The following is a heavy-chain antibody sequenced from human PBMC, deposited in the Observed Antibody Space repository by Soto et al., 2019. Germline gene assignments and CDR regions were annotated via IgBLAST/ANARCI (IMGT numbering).Heavy chain of an antibody. Sequence: SVKVSCKASGGTFSSYAISWVRQAPGQGLEWMGGIIPNNGTANYAQKFQGRVTITTDTSTSTAYMELRSLRSDDTAVYYCARDTYYYGSGSYPPVYWGQGTLVTVSS. CDR1: GGTFSSYA. D-gene: IGHD3-10*01. CDR3: ARDTYYYGSGSYPPVY. CDR2: IIPNNGTA. V-gene: IGHV1-69*05. J-gene: IGHJ4*02.